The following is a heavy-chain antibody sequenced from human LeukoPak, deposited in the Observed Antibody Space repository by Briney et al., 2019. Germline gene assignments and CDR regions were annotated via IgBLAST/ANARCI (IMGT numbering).Heavy chain of an antibody. V-gene: IGHV3-21*01. J-gene: IGHJ6*03. CDR3: ARDPYSGSYGDYYYYYMDV. D-gene: IGHD1-26*01. Sequence: PGGPLRLSCAASGFTFSTYNMNWVRQAPGKGLEWVSSITSSSSYIYYADSVKGRFTISRDNAKNSLYLQMNSLRDEDTAVYYCARDPYSGSYGDYYYYYMDVWGKGTTVTISS. CDR2: ITSSSSYI. CDR1: GFTFSTYN.